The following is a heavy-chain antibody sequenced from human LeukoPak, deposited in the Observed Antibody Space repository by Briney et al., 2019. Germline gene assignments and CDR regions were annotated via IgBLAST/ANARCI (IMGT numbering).Heavy chain of an antibody. J-gene: IGHJ3*02. CDR3: ARDRGGDGYNPDVFDI. CDR2: INPSGGST. D-gene: IGHD5-24*01. Sequence: ASVKVSCKASGYTFTSYYMHWVRQAPGQGLEWMGIINPSGGSTSYAQKFQGRVTMTRDTSTSTVYVELSSLRSEDTAVYYCARDRGGDGYNPDVFDIWGQGTMVTVSS. V-gene: IGHV1-46*01. CDR1: GYTFTSYY.